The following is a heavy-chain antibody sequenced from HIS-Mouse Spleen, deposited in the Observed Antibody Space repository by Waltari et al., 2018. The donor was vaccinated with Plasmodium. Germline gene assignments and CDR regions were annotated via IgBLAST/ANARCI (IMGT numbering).Heavy chain of an antibody. D-gene: IGHD1-26*01. Sequence: QLQLQESGPGLVKPSETLSLTCTVSGGSISSSSYYWGWIRQPPGKGLEWIGSIYYSWSTYYNPSLKGRVTISVDTSKNQFSLKLSSVTAADTAVYYCARRGGSYYYFDYWGQGTLVTVSS. CDR1: GGSISSSSYY. CDR2: IYYSWST. J-gene: IGHJ4*02. V-gene: IGHV4-39*01. CDR3: ARRGGSYYYFDY.